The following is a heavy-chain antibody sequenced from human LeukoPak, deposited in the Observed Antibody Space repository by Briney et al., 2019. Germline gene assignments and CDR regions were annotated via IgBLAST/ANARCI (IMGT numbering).Heavy chain of an antibody. CDR3: ARGYGIAAAYSGTWFDP. J-gene: IGHJ5*02. CDR2: INHSGST. CDR1: GGSFSGYY. Sequence: SETLSLTCAVYGGSFSGYYWSWIRQPPGKGLEWIGEINHSGSTNYNPSLKSRVTISVDTSKNQFSLKLSSVTAADTAVYYCARGYGIAAAYSGTWFDPWGQGTLVTVSS. D-gene: IGHD6-13*01. V-gene: IGHV4-34*01.